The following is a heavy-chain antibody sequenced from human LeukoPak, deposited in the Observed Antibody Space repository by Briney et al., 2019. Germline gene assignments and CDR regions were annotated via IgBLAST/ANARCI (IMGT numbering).Heavy chain of an antibody. CDR3: ARDRPGRYCSNTSCYTASPFDP. D-gene: IGHD2-2*02. CDR2: IIPNFGTA. Sequence: ASVKVSCKASGYTFTGYYMHWVRQAPGLGLELMGGIIPNFGTAHYAQKFQGRVTITADESTSTAYMELSSLRSEDTAVYYCARDRPGRYCSNTSCYTASPFDPWGQGTLVIVSS. V-gene: IGHV1-69*13. J-gene: IGHJ5*02. CDR1: GYTFTGYY.